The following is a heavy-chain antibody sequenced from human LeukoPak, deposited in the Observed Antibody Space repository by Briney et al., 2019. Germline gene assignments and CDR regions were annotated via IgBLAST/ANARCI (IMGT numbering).Heavy chain of an antibody. CDR2: ADYNGST. D-gene: IGHD6-19*01. J-gene: IGHJ1*01. CDR3: AGGYSSDWYVNC. V-gene: IGHV4-59*11. Sequence: SETLSLTCSVSGASITTHYWSWIRQSPGEGLEWIGYADYNGSTKYNPSLKSRVTVSLDTSNNQFSLKLDSVTAADTAVYYCAGGYSSDWYVNCWGQGTLVTVSS. CDR1: GASITTHY.